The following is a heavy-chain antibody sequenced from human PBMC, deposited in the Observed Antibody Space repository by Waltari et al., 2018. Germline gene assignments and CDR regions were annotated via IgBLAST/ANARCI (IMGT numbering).Heavy chain of an antibody. CDR1: GGTFSSYA. CDR2: IIHIFGTA. Sequence: QVQLVQSGAEVKKPGSSVKVSCKASGGTFSSYAISWVRQAPGHGLEWMGGIIHIFGTANYAQKFQGRVTITADESTSTAYMELSSLRSEDTAVYYCARDNVLMVYAHFNTIPPDNWFDPWGQGTLVTVSS. CDR3: ARDNVLMVYAHFNTIPPDNWFDP. J-gene: IGHJ5*02. V-gene: IGHV1-69*01. D-gene: IGHD2-8*01.